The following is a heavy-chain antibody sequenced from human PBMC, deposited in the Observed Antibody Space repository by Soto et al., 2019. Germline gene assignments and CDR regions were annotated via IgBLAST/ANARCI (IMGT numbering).Heavy chain of an antibody. CDR1: GFTFSSYA. V-gene: IGHV3-23*01. J-gene: IGHJ6*02. CDR3: AKCITIFGVVMPDYYYYGMDV. CDR2: ISGSGGST. Sequence: GGSLRLSCAASGFTFSSYAMSWVRQAPGKGLEWVSAISGSGGSTYYADSVKGRFTISRDNSKNTLYLQMNSLRAGDTAVYYCAKCITIFGVVMPDYYYYGMDVWGQGTTVTVSS. D-gene: IGHD3-3*01.